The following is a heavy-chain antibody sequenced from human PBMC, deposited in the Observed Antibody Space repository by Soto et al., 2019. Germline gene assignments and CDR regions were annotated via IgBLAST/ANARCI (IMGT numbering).Heavy chain of an antibody. CDR1: GYTFTSYD. J-gene: IGHJ6*02. CDR2: MNPNSGNT. V-gene: IGHV1-8*01. Sequence: QVQLVQSGAEVKKPGASVKVSCKASGYTFTSYDINWVRQATGQGLEWMGWMNPNSGNTGYAQKFQGRVTMTRNTSISTAYMELSSLRSEDTAVYYCARGGRPYRFWSGYYTDYYYGMDVWGQGTTVTVSS. D-gene: IGHD3-3*01. CDR3: ARGGRPYRFWSGYYTDYYYGMDV.